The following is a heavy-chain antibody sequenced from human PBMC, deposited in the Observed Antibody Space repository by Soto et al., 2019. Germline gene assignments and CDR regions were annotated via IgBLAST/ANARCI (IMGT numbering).Heavy chain of an antibody. CDR2: ISHTGTT. J-gene: IGHJ5*02. CDR1: GDSISGSQW. Sequence: PSETLSLTCAVSGDSISGSQWWSWVRLPPGKGLEWIGEISHTGTTNYNPSLKSRVTMSVDKPKNQFSLNLTSVTAADTAVYYCARGHIVVVPAAIGEYNWFDPWGQGTLVTVSS. D-gene: IGHD2-2*02. CDR3: ARGHIVVVPAAIGEYNWFDP. V-gene: IGHV4-4*02.